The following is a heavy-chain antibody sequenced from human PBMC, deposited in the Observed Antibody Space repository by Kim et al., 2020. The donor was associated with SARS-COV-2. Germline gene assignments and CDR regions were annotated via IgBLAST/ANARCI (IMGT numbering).Heavy chain of an antibody. J-gene: IGHJ6*02. CDR3: AKDLRYCSGGSCYSVPYYYYGMDV. V-gene: IGHV3-30*18. D-gene: IGHD2-15*01. CDR1: GFTFSTYG. Sequence: GGSLRLSCTASGFTFSTYGMHWVRQAPGKGLEWVAVISYDGNNKYYAESVKGRFTISRGNFKNTLYMQMNSLRAEDTAVYYCAKDLRYCSGGSCYSVPYYYYGMDVWGQGTTVTVSS. CDR2: ISYDGNNK.